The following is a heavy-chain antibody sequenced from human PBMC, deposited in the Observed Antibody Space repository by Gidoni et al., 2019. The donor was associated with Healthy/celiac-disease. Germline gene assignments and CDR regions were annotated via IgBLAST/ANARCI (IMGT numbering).Heavy chain of an antibody. J-gene: IGHJ5*02. CDR1: GGTFSSYA. CDR2: IIPIFGTA. CDR3: ARDSWYCSGGSCYSDNWFDP. D-gene: IGHD2-15*01. V-gene: IGHV1-69*01. Sequence: QVQLVQSGAEVKKPGSSVKVPCKASGGTFSSYAISWVRQAPGQGLEWMGGIIPIFGTANYAQKFQGIVTITADESTSTAYMELSSLRSEDTAVYYCARDSWYCSGGSCYSDNWFDPWGQGTLVTVSS.